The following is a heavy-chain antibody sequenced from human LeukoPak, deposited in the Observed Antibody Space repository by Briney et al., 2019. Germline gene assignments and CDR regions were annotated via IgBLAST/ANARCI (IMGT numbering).Heavy chain of an antibody. Sequence: GGSLRLSCAASGFTFSSYSMNWVRQAPGEGLEWVSSISSSSSYIYYADSVKGRFTISRDNAKNSLYLQMNSLRAEDTAVYYCASAYSSSWYPFDYWGQGTLVTVSS. CDR3: ASAYSSSWYPFDY. J-gene: IGHJ4*02. D-gene: IGHD6-13*01. V-gene: IGHV3-21*01. CDR1: GFTFSSYS. CDR2: ISSSSSYI.